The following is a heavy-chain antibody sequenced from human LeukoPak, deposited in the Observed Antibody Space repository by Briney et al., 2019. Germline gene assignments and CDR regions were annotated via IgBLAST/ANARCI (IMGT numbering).Heavy chain of an antibody. CDR2: IKQDGSEK. D-gene: IGHD3-22*01. CDR3: AREWIVGAPWSYFDL. CDR1: GFTFSSYW. J-gene: IGHJ2*01. V-gene: IGHV3-7*01. Sequence: PGGSLRLSCAASGFTFSSYWMSWVRQAPGKGLEWVANIKQDGSEKYYVDSVKGRFTISRDNAKNSLYLQMNSLRAEDTAVYYCAREWIVGAPWSYFDLWGRGTLVTVSS.